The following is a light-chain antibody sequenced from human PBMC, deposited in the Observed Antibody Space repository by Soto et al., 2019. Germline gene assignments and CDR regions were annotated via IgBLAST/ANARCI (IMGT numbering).Light chain of an antibody. CDR1: QSVSSN. V-gene: IGKV3-15*01. CDR2: GAS. Sequence: EIVMTQSPATLSVSPGERATLSCRASQSVSSNLAWYQQKPGQAPRLLIYGASTRATGIPARFSRSGSGTEFTLTISRLQSEDFAVYYCQQYNNWPPLTFGGGTKVEIK. CDR3: QQYNNWPPLT. J-gene: IGKJ4*01.